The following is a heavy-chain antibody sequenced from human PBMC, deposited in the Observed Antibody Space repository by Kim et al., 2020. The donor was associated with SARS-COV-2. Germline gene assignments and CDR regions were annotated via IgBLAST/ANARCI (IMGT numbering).Heavy chain of an antibody. CDR3: AKDLVHRGGLWYAFEQ. CDR1: GFPFDDYS. Sequence: GGSLRLSCAASGFPFDDYSMHWVRQAPGKGLEWVSGITWNSGHIGYAESVRGRFTISRDSAKKSLYLLMNSLRPEDTAFYYCAKDLVHRGGLWYAFEQWGQGTLVTVSS. D-gene: IGHD3-10*01. CDR2: ITWNSGHI. V-gene: IGHV3-9*01. J-gene: IGHJ4*02.